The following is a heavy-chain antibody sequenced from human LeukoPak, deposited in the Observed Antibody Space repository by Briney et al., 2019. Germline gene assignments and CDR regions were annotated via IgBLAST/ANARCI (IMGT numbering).Heavy chain of an antibody. V-gene: IGHV3-23*01. Sequence: GGSLRLSCAASGFTFSSYAMSWVRQAPGKGLEWVSAISGSGGSTYYADSVKGRFTISRDNSKNTLYLQMNSLRAEDTAVYYCAKVLRGYYYDSSGYNVGPPELYYFDYWGQGTLVTVSS. CDR1: GFTFSSYA. CDR3: AKVLRGYYYDSSGYNVGPPELYYFDY. D-gene: IGHD3-22*01. J-gene: IGHJ4*02. CDR2: ISGSGGST.